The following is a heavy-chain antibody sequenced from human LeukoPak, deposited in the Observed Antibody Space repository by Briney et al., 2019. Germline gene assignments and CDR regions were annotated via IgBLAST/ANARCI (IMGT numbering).Heavy chain of an antibody. Sequence: PSETLSLTCAVYGGSFSGYYGGWVRQPRGKGLGWIGEINRSGSTNYDPSGKSRVTISGDTTTTQFSLKPSSVTAADTAVYYCARPRTPRGGYPAFDIWGQGTMVTVSS. CDR3: ARPRTPRGGYPAFDI. J-gene: IGHJ3*02. CDR2: INRSGST. CDR1: GGSFSGYY. D-gene: IGHD5-24*01. V-gene: IGHV4-34*01.